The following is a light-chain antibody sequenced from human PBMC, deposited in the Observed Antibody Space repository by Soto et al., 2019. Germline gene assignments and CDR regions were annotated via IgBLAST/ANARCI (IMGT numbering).Light chain of an antibody. CDR3: SSYATINTLL. J-gene: IGLJ2*01. Sequence: QSALTQPASVSGSPGQSITISCTGTSSDVGGYNYVSWYQQHPGKAPKLMIYEVSNRPSGVSNRFSGSKSGNTASLTISGLQAEDDADYYCSSYATINTLLFGGGTKLTVL. V-gene: IGLV2-14*01. CDR1: SSDVGGYNY. CDR2: EVS.